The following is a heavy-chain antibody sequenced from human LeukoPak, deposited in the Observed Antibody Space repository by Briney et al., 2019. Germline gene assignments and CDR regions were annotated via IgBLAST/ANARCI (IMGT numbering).Heavy chain of an antibody. D-gene: IGHD3-3*01. CDR3: ARLSDFWASPMLNWFDP. Sequence: NRGESLKISCKGSGYSSTNYWFGWVRQLPGKGLEWMGLIYSGDSDTRYSPSFQGQVTISADKSISTVYLQWSSLKASDTAMYYCARLSDFWASPMLNWFDPWGQGTLVTVSS. CDR1: GYSSTNYW. CDR2: IYSGDSDT. J-gene: IGHJ5*02. V-gene: IGHV5-51*01.